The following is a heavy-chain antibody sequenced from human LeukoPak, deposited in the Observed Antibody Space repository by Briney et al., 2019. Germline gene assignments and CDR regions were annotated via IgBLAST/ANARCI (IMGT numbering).Heavy chain of an antibody. CDR3: AKHDSSSYF. Sequence: GGSLRLSCAASGFIFSTYGMHWVRQAPGRGXEWVAFMRSDGSDKYYADSVKGRFTISRDNSKNTLYLQMNSLRAEDTAVYYCAKHDSSSYFWGQGALVTVSS. CDR2: MRSDGSDK. D-gene: IGHD3-22*01. V-gene: IGHV3-30*02. J-gene: IGHJ4*02. CDR1: GFIFSTYG.